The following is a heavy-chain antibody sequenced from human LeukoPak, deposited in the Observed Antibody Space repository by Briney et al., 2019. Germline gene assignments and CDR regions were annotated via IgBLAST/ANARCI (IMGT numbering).Heavy chain of an antibody. D-gene: IGHD2-15*01. V-gene: IGHV4-34*01. J-gene: IGHJ5*02. CDR2: INHSGST. CDR1: GGSFSGYY. CDR3: ARRPGYCSGGSCHRFDP. Sequence: SETLSLTCAVYGGSFSGYYWSWIRQPPGKGLEWIGEINHSGSTNYNPSLKSRVTISVDTSKNQFSLKLSSVTAADTAVYYCARRPGYCSGGSCHRFDPWGQGTLVTVSS.